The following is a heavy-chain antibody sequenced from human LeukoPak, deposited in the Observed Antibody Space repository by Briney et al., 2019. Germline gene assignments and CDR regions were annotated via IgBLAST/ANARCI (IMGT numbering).Heavy chain of an antibody. CDR3: ARFFYSSSSQIGY. V-gene: IGHV4-61*01. D-gene: IGHD6-6*01. Sequence: PSQTLSLTCSVSGDSISSGSYYWSWIRQPPGKGLEWIGYIYYSGSTNYNPSLKSRVTISVDTSKNQFSLKLSSVTAADTAVYYCARFFYSSSSQIGYWGQGTLVTVSS. CDR2: IYYSGST. CDR1: GDSISSGSYY. J-gene: IGHJ4*02.